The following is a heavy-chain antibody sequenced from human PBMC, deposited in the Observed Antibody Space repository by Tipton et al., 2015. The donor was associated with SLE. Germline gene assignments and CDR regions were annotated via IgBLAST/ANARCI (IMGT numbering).Heavy chain of an antibody. Sequence: GSLRLSCAASGFTCYNSAMTWVRQAPGKGLEWVSTITCSGGATYYADSVKGRFTISRDNTKNTLYLQMNSLRAEDTAVYYCAKDTPSNALEWLLAFDYWGQGTLVTVSS. V-gene: IGHV3-23*01. CDR3: AKDTPSNALEWLLAFDY. CDR2: ITCSGGAT. J-gene: IGHJ4*02. CDR1: GFTCYNSA. D-gene: IGHD3-3*01.